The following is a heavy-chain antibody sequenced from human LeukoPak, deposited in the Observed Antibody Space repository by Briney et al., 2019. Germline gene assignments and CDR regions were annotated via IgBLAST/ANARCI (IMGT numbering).Heavy chain of an antibody. Sequence: GGSLRLSCAASGFPFSSYGMHWVRQAPGKGLVWVSRIKSDGSGTTYADSVKGRFTISRDNAKNTVYLQMNSVRAEDTAVYFCARGDYDGSGYWGQGTLVTVSS. CDR3: ARGDYDGSGY. D-gene: IGHD4-23*01. J-gene: IGHJ4*02. CDR1: GFPFSSYG. CDR2: IKSDGSGT. V-gene: IGHV3-74*01.